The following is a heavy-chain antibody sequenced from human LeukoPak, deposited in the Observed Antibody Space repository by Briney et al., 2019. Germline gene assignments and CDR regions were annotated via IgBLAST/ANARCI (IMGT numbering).Heavy chain of an antibody. CDR1: GYTFTGYY. V-gene: IGHV1-2*06. Sequence: ASVKVSCKASGYTFTGYYMHWVRQAPGQGLEWIGRINPNSGGTNYAQKFQGRVTMTRDTSISTAYMELSRLRSDDTAVYYCARVSSGWYYFDYRGQGTLVTVSS. CDR3: ARVSSGWYYFDY. CDR2: INPNSGGT. J-gene: IGHJ4*02. D-gene: IGHD6-19*01.